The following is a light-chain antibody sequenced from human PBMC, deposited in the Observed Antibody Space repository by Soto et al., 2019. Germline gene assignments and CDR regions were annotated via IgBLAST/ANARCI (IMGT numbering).Light chain of an antibody. CDR1: QTGYNGY. CDR3: QQYVSSPRT. V-gene: IGKV3-20*01. J-gene: IGKJ1*01. CDR2: GAS. Sequence: ENVLTQSPGTLSLSPGERATLSCRASQTGYNGYLAWYQQKPGQAPRLLIYGASSRATGIPDRFSGSGSGTDFTLTISRLEPEDFAVYYCQQYVSSPRTFGQGTKVDIK.